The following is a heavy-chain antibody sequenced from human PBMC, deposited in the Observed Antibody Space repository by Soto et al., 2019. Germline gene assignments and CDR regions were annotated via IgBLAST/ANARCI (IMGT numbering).Heavy chain of an antibody. D-gene: IGHD1-26*01. CDR1: GFTFSSYG. J-gene: IGHJ6*02. CDR3: ANSGAQRALYYHFAMDV. Sequence: GGSLRLSCAASGFTFSSYGMHWVRQARGKGLEWVAVISYDRSNKYYADSVKGRCTISRDNSKSTLYLQMNSLRAEGTAVYYCANSGAQRALYYHFAMDVWAHGTTVTVSS. V-gene: IGHV3-30*18. CDR2: ISYDRSNK.